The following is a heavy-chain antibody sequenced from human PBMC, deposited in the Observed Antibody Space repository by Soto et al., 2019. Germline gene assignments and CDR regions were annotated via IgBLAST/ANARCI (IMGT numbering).Heavy chain of an antibody. Sequence: SETLSLTCTVSGGSISSGGYYWSWIRQHPGKGLEWIGYIYNSGSTYYNPSLKSRVTVSVDTSKNQFSMKLSSVTAADSAVYYCARDGRRIFGLNPWGQGTLVTVSS. V-gene: IGHV4-31*03. CDR1: GGSISSGGYY. CDR3: ARDGRRIFGLNP. D-gene: IGHD3-3*01. J-gene: IGHJ5*02. CDR2: IYNSGST.